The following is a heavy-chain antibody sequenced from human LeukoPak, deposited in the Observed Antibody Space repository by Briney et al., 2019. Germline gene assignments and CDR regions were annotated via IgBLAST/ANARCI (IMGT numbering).Heavy chain of an antibody. CDR2: INHSGST. Sequence: PSETLSLPCAVYGGSFSGYYWSWIRQPPGKGLEWIGEINHSGSTNYNPSLKSRVTISVDTSKNQFSLKLSSVTAADTAVYYCARGGGWIQLWPRGYFDYWGQGTLVTVSS. CDR3: ARGGGWIQLWPRGYFDY. J-gene: IGHJ4*02. D-gene: IGHD5-18*01. CDR1: GGSFSGYY. V-gene: IGHV4-34*01.